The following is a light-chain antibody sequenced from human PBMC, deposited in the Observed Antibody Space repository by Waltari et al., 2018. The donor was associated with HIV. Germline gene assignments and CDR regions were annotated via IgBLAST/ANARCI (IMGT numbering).Light chain of an antibody. CDR2: AND. Sequence: QSVLTQPPSVSGAPGQRVTISCTGSNSNIGAGFDVNWYQQLPGTVPKVLISANDNRPSGVPDRFSGSKSGTSASLAITGLQAEDEADYYCQSYDSSLSGWVFGGGTKLTVL. J-gene: IGLJ3*02. V-gene: IGLV1-40*01. CDR1: NSNIGAGFD. CDR3: QSYDSSLSGWV.